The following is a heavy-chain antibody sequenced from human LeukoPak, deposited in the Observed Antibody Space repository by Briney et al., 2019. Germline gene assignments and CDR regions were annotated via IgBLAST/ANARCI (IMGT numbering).Heavy chain of an antibody. CDR3: ARESGSYSSCYRFDS. CDR2: TYYKSKWYN. D-gene: IGHD6-25*01. CDR1: GDSVSSNSAA. V-gene: IGHV6-1*01. Sequence: SQTLSLTCAISGDSVSSNSAAWHWIRQSPSGDLEWLGRTYYKSKWYNDYAVSVKSRITINPDTSENQFSLHLNSVTREDTAVYYCARESGSYSSCYRFDSWGQGTLVTVSS. J-gene: IGHJ4*02.